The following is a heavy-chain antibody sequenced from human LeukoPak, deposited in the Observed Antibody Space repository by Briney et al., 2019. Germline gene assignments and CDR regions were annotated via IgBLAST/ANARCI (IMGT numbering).Heavy chain of an antibody. D-gene: IGHD2-15*01. Sequence: PSETLPLTCAIYGRSFNGYYWSWIRQPPGKGLEWIGEINHSGSTNYNPSLKSRVTISVDTSKNQFSLRLSSMTAADTAFYYCASPFCSGGGCYLDDWGQGSLVTVSS. CDR2: INHSGST. CDR3: ASPFCSGGGCYLDD. V-gene: IGHV4-34*01. J-gene: IGHJ4*02. CDR1: GRSFNGYY.